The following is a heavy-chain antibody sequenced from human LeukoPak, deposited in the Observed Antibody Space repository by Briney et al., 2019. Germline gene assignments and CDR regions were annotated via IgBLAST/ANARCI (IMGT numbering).Heavy chain of an antibody. V-gene: IGHV1-8*03. J-gene: IGHJ3*02. CDR3: ATYGATMTPDAFDI. Sequence: ASVKVSCKASGYTFTSYDINWVRQATGQGLEWMGWMNPNSGNTGYAQKFQGRVTITRNTSISTAYMELSSLRSEDTAVYYCATYGATMTPDAFDIWGQGTRVTVSS. CDR1: GYTFTSYD. CDR2: MNPNSGNT. D-gene: IGHD5-12*01.